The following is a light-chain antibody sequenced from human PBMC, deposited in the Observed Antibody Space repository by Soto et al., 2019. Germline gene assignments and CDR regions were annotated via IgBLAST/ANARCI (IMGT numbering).Light chain of an antibody. J-gene: IGLJ2*01. CDR3: CSYAGSYTLL. CDR2: DVN. Sequence: QSALTQPRSVSESPGQSVTISCTGTNSDVGGYNYVSWYQQHPGKAPKLMIYDVNKRPSGVPDRFSGSKSGNTASLTVSGLQAEDEANYYCCSYAGSYTLLFGGGTQLTVL. CDR1: NSDVGGYNY. V-gene: IGLV2-11*01.